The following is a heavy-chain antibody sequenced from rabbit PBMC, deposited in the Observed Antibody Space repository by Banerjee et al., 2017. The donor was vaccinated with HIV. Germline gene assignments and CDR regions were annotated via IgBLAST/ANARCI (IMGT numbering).Heavy chain of an antibody. CDR1: GFSFTNKYV. D-gene: IGHD4-2*01. J-gene: IGHJ4*01. Sequence: QEQLEESGGDLVKPEGSLTLTCTASGFSFTNKYVMCWVRQAPGKGLEWIACMNTSSGNTVYASWAKGRFTISKTSSTTVTLQMTSLTAADTATYFCARGGSNIDTYFTLWGPGTLVTVS. CDR2: MNTSSGNT. CDR3: ARGGSNIDTYFTL. V-gene: IGHV1S45*01.